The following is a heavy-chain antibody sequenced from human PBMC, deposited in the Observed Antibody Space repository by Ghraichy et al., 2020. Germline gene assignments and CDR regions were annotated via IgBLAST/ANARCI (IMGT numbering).Heavy chain of an antibody. Sequence: GGSLRLSCVGSGFTLSDHSMNWVRQSPGKGLEWVSYITSSSRTKSYADSVRGRFTISRDNAQNSLYLQMNSLRDEDTAVYYCARGSRLVRFFYYDGMDVWGQGTTVTVSS. CDR2: ITSSSRTK. J-gene: IGHJ6*02. CDR3: ARGSRLVRFFYYDGMDV. V-gene: IGHV3-48*02. CDR1: GFTLSDHS. D-gene: IGHD2/OR15-2a*01.